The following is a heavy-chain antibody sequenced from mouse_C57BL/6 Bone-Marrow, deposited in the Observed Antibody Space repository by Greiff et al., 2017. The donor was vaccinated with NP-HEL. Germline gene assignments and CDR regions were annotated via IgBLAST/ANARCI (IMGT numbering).Heavy chain of an antibody. CDR3: AREGLRRRYAMDY. CDR1: GYSITSGYY. D-gene: IGHD2-2*01. J-gene: IGHJ4*01. V-gene: IGHV3-6*01. Sequence: VQLQQSGPGLVKPSQSLSLTCSVTGYSITSGYYWNWIRQFPGNKLEWMGYISYDGSNNYNPSLKNRISITRDTSKNQFFLKLNSVTTEDTATYYCAREGLRRRYAMDYWGQGTSVTVSS. CDR2: ISYDGSN.